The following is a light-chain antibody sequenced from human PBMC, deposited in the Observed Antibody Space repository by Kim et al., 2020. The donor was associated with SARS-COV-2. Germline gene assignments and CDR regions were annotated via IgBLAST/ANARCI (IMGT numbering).Light chain of an antibody. CDR2: EVN. CDR1: SRDISAYNY. Sequence: QSALTQPPSASGSPGQSVTISCTGSSRDISAYNYVSWYQHHPGKAPKLIIYEVNKRPSGVPDRFSGAKSGNTASLTVSGLQAEDEADYYCNSYAGSDQWVFGGGTELTVL. J-gene: IGLJ3*02. CDR3: NSYAGSDQWV. V-gene: IGLV2-8*01.